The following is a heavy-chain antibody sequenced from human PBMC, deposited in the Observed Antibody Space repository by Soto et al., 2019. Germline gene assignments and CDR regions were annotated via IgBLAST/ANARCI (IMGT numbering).Heavy chain of an antibody. Sequence: GASVKVSCKASGGTFSSYAISWVRQAPGQGLEWMGGIIPIFGTANYAQKFQGRVTITADESTSTAYMELSSLRSENTALYYCATRYCSSTSCHWDWFDPWGQGTLVTVSS. CDR3: ATRYCSSTSCHWDWFDP. V-gene: IGHV1-69*13. CDR1: GGTFSSYA. CDR2: IIPIFGTA. D-gene: IGHD2-2*01. J-gene: IGHJ5*02.